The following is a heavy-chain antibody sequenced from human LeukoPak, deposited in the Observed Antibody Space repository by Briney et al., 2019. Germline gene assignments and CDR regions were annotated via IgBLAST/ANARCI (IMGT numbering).Heavy chain of an antibody. CDR2: INWNSDSI. CDR3: VRAQPGYNWFDP. D-gene: IGHD1-14*01. V-gene: IGHV3-9*01. Sequence: GGSLRPSCAVSGFTFDDYAMHWVRQVPGKGLEWVSGINWNSDSIGYADSVKGRFTTSRDNAKNSLYLQMNSLRAEDTAVYYCVRAQPGYNWFDPWGQGTLVSVSS. J-gene: IGHJ5*02. CDR1: GFTFDDYA.